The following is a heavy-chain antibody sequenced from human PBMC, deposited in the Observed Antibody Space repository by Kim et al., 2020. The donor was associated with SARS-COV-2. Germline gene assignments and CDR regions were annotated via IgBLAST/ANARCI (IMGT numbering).Heavy chain of an antibody. D-gene: IGHD6-6*01. CDR2: ISSSSGTI. Sequence: GGSLRLSCAASGFTFSSYSMNWVRQAPGKGLEWVSYISSSSGTIYYADSVKGRFTISRDNAKNSLYLQMNSLRDEDTAVYYCARAYSSFYSHFDYWGQGTLVTLSS. J-gene: IGHJ4*02. CDR3: ARAYSSFYSHFDY. CDR1: GFTFSSYS. V-gene: IGHV3-48*02.